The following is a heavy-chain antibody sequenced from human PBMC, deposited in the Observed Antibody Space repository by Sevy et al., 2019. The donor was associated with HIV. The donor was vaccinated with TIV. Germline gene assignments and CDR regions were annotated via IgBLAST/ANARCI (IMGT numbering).Heavy chain of an antibody. CDR3: ARSSIAASGLFDY. CDR2: SSNKPNGYTG. J-gene: IGHJ4*02. CDR1: GFTFSDHD. Sequence: GGSLRLSCAASGFTFSDHDIDWVRQAPGKGLEWVGRSSNKPNGYTGQYAASVKGRFAISRDDSKRSLFLQMSSLKTEDTAVYFCARSSIAASGLFDYWGPGTLVTVSS. V-gene: IGHV3-72*01. D-gene: IGHD6-6*01.